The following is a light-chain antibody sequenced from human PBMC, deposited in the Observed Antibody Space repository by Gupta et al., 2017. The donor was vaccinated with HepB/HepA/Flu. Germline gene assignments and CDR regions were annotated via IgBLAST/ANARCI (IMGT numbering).Light chain of an antibody. CDR1: QSVLYSSNNKNY. CDR2: CAA. CDR3: QQYYSTPLT. Sequence: DIVMTQSPDSLAVSLGERATINCKSSQSVLYSSNNKNYLSWYHQKPGQPPKLLIFCAATRGDGVVDRFSSGGCGTEFTLTISSLQAEDDAVYYCQQYYSTPLTFGGGTKVEIK. V-gene: IGKV4-1*01. J-gene: IGKJ4*01.